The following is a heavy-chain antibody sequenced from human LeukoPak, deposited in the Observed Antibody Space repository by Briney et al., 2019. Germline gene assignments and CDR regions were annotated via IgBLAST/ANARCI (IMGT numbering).Heavy chain of an antibody. J-gene: IGHJ4*02. D-gene: IGHD3-22*01. V-gene: IGHV1-2*02. CDR3: ARVLGGYYDSSGYYAVDY. CDR2: INPNSGGT. Sequence: ASVKVSCKASGYTFTRYYMHWVRQAPGQGLEWMGWINPNSGGTNYAQKFQGRVTLTRDTSISTAYMELGRLRSDDTAVYYCARVLGGYYDSSGYYAVDYWGQGTLVTVSS. CDR1: GYTFTRYY.